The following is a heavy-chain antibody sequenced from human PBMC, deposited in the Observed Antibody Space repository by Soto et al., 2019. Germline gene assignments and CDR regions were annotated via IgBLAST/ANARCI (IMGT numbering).Heavy chain of an antibody. V-gene: IGHV4-34*01. CDR3: ARGGSNDWQDAFDI. CDR1: GGSFSTYY. D-gene: IGHD3-9*01. CDR2: INHSGSN. J-gene: IGHJ3*02. Sequence: SETLSLAWVVAGGSFSTYYYNCIRQSPGKGLEWIGEINHSGSNKDSPHLKSRVTMSSDTSKNQFAQKLTSVTAADTAVYYCARGGSNDWQDAFDIWGQGTMVTVSS.